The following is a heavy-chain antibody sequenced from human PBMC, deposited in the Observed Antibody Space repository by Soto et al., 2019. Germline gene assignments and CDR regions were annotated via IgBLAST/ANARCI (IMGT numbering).Heavy chain of an antibody. CDR3: ARVDTAMVTALDY. D-gene: IGHD5-18*01. J-gene: IGHJ4*01. CDR2: IXXSXTX. Sequence: SLPKPHPSTVAGGTIRGGGYYRSLKHKPPXKGLXWIXXIXXSXTXXXNXXLKSRVTISVDTSKNQFSLELSSVTAADTAVYYCARVDTAMVTALDYWGHGTLVTVSS. CDR1: GGTIRGGGYY. V-gene: IGHV4-30-4*01.